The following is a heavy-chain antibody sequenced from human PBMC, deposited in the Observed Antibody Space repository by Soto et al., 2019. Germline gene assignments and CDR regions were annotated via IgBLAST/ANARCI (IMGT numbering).Heavy chain of an antibody. CDR1: GSSISSGGYY. CDR2: IYYIGST. CDR3: ARFYMVRGVMGAFDI. Sequence: QVQLQESGPGLVKPSQTLSLTCTVSGSSISSGGYYWSWIRQHPGKGLEWIGYIYYIGSTYYNPSLKSRVSISVDTSKNQFSLKLSSVTAADTAVYYCARFYMVRGVMGAFDIWGQGTMVTVSS. J-gene: IGHJ3*02. V-gene: IGHV4-31*03. D-gene: IGHD3-10*01.